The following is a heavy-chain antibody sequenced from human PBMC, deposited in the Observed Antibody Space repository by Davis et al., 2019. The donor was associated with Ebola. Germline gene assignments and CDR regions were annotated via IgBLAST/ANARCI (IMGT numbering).Heavy chain of an antibody. CDR3: ARAPNYDVLTGTSSYYFDY. CDR2: ISDFNTNT. V-gene: IGHV1-18*04. J-gene: IGHJ4*02. Sequence: ASVKVSCKSSGYTFTSYGLVWVRQAPGLGLEWMGWISDFNTNTNFAQKFQGRVTVSKDTSTNTAYMDLRSLTSDDTAIYYCARAPNYDVLTGTSSYYFDYWGQGTLVTVSS. D-gene: IGHD3-9*01. CDR1: GYTFTSYG.